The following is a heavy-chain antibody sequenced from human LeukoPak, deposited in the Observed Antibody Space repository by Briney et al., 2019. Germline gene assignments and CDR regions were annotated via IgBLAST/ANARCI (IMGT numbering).Heavy chain of an antibody. V-gene: IGHV3-48*03. Sequence: PGGSLRLSCVASGFSFSSYEMNWVRQAPGKGLEWVSYISAMKGRFTISRDNAENSLYLQMNSLRAEDTAVYHCARPFVWGLATQGLDYWGQGTLVTVSS. CDR2: IS. D-gene: IGHD3-16*01. J-gene: IGHJ4*02. CDR1: GFSFSSYE. CDR3: ARPFVWGLATQGLDY.